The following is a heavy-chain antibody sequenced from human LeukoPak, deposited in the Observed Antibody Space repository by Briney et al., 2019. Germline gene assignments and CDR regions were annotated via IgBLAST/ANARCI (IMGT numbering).Heavy chain of an antibody. CDR2: FIPILGIA. CDR1: GGTFSSYA. J-gene: IGHJ5*02. Sequence: SVKVSCKASGGTFSSYAISWVRQAPGQGLEWMGRFIPILGIANYAQKFQGRVTITADKSSSTAYMELSSLRSEDTAVYYCASSIAARPDNWYDPWGQGTLVTVSS. V-gene: IGHV1-69*04. CDR3: ASSIAARPDNWYDP. D-gene: IGHD6-6*01.